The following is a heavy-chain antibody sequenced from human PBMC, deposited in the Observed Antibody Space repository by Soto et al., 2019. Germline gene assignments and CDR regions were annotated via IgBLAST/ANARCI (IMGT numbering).Heavy chain of an antibody. CDR1: GFTFSSYA. CDR2: ISYDGSNK. J-gene: IGHJ4*02. V-gene: IGHV3-30-3*01. D-gene: IGHD2-8*02. CDR3: ASTTGGQLAIDY. Sequence: GGSLRLSCAASGFTFSSYAMHWVRQAPGKGLEWVAVISYDGSNKYYADSVKGRFTISRDNSKNTLYLQMNSLRAEDTAVYYCASTTGGQLAIDYWGQGTLVTVSS.